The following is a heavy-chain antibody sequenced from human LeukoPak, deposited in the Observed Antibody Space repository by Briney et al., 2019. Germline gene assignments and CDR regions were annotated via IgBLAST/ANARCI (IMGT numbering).Heavy chain of an antibody. Sequence: ASVTVSYKASGYTFTSYGISWVRQAPGQGLEWMGWISAYNGNTNYAQKLQGRVTMTTDTSTSTAYMELRSLRSDDTAVYYCARDRGGDYYDSSGYRDWGQGTLVTVSS. J-gene: IGHJ4*02. CDR2: ISAYNGNT. CDR3: ARDRGGDYYDSSGYRD. V-gene: IGHV1-18*01. CDR1: GYTFTSYG. D-gene: IGHD3-22*01.